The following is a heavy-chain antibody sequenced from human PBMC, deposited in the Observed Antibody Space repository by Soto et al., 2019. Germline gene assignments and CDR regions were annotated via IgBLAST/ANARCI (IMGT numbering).Heavy chain of an antibody. J-gene: IGHJ4*02. CDR2: IYWNYDK. V-gene: IGHV2-5*01. D-gene: IGHD3-10*01. Sequence: QITLKESGPTLVKPTQTLTLTSTFSGFSLSTSGVGVRWIRQPPGKALEWLALIYWNYDKRHSPSLKSRLTITKDTSQNQVVLTRTNMDPVDTATYYCAHISRAASYDAGRYFDYWGKGTLVTVSS. CDR3: AHISRAASYDAGRYFDY. CDR1: GFSLSTSGVG.